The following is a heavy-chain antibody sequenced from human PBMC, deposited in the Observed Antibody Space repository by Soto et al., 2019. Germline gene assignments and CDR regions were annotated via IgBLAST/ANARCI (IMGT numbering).Heavy chain of an antibody. CDR1: GVTFSSYT. V-gene: IGHV1-69*02. Sequence: QVQLVQSGPEVKKPGSSVKVSCKASGVTFSSYTISWVRQAPGQGLEWMGMIIPILDVANYAQKFQARVTIPADRSTSTASLELSSLRSEDTAVYYCASGAIKYRAAGVATIPNYYGMDVWGQGTTVTVSS. CDR3: ASGAIKYRAAGVATIPNYYGMDV. CDR2: IIPILDVA. J-gene: IGHJ6*02. D-gene: IGHD5-12*01.